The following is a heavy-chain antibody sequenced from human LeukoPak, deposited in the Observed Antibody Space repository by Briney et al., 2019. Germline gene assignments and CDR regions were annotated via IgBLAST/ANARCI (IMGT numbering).Heavy chain of an antibody. V-gene: IGHV3-23*01. Sequence: QPGGSLRLSCAASGFTFSSHAMTWVRQAPGKGLEWVSVINYNGGSTYYADSVKGRFTISRDNSKNTLFLRMNSLRAEDTAVYSCAKAFGSGYYFFDYWGQGTLVTVSS. J-gene: IGHJ4*02. D-gene: IGHD5-12*01. CDR1: GFTFSSHA. CDR2: INYNGGST. CDR3: AKAFGSGYYFFDY.